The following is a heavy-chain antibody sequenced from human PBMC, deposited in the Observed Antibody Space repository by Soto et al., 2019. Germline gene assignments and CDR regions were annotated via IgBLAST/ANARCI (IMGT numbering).Heavy chain of an antibody. CDR1: GFTFSSYW. Sequence: EVQLVESGGGLVQPGGSLRLSCAASGFTFSSYWMHWVRQAQGKGLVWVSRINGDGSSASYADSVKGRCTISSDNAKNTLYLQMNSLRAEDTAVYYCARWDSSGWALAGMDVWGQGTTVTVSS. J-gene: IGHJ6*02. CDR3: ARWDSSGWALAGMDV. V-gene: IGHV3-74*01. CDR2: INGDGSSA. D-gene: IGHD6-19*01.